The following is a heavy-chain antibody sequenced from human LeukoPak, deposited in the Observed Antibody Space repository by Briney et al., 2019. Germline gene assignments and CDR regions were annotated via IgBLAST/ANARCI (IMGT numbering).Heavy chain of an antibody. CDR1: GYTFTGYY. Sequence: GASVKVSCKASGYTFTGYYMHWVRQAPGQGLEWMGRINPNSGGTNYAQKFQGRVTMTRDTSISTVYMELSRLRSDDTAVYYCARAADYYGSGSYDYWGQGTLVTVSS. CDR3: ARAADYYGSGSYDY. V-gene: IGHV1-2*06. J-gene: IGHJ4*02. D-gene: IGHD3-10*01. CDR2: INPNSGGT.